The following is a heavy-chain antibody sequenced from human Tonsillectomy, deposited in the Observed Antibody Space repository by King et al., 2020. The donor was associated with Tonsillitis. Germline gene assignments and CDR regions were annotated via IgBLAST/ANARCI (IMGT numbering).Heavy chain of an antibody. J-gene: IGHJ4*02. CDR1: GGSFSGYY. Sequence: VQLQQWGAGLLKPSETLSLTCAVYGGSFSGYYRSWIRQPPGKGLEWIGEINHSGSTNYNPSLKSRVTISVDTSKNQFSLKLSSVTAADTAVYYCARGHADFNSKHRVPYSKRKNDYWGQGTLVTVSS. CDR3: ARGHADFNSKHRVPYSKRKNDY. D-gene: IGHD4-11*01. CDR2: INHSGST. V-gene: IGHV4-34*01.